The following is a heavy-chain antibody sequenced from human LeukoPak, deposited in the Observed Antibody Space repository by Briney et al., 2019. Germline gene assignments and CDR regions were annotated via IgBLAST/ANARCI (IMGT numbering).Heavy chain of an antibody. D-gene: IGHD2-2*01. Sequence: PGGSLRLSCAASGFTFSSFSMNWVRQAPGKGLEWVSSITSSSSYIYYADSVKGRFTISRDNAKNSLYLQMNRLRAEDTAVYYCARDFGGYCSSSSCYLGWFDAWGQGTLVTVSS. CDR2: ITSSSSYI. V-gene: IGHV3-21*01. CDR3: ARDFGGYCSSSSCYLGWFDA. CDR1: GFTFSSFS. J-gene: IGHJ5*02.